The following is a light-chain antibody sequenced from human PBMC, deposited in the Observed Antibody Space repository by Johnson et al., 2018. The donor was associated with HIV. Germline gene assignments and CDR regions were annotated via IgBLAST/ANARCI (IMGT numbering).Light chain of an antibody. V-gene: IGLV1-51*02. CDR1: SSNIGNKY. CDR2: ENS. CDR3: GTWDTSLSAGGV. Sequence: QSVLTQPPSVSAAPGQKVTISCSGSSSNIGNKYVSWYQQLPGTAPKLLIYENSKRPSGIPDRFSGSKSGTSATLGITGLQTGDEADYYCGTWDTSLSAGGVVGSVTKVTVL. J-gene: IGLJ1*01.